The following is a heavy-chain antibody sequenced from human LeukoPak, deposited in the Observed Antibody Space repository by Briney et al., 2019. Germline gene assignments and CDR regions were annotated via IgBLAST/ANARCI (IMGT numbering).Heavy chain of an antibody. Sequence: GVSLRLSCTASGHTLSDYQKQWPRHAPGEGLVWVSRIGGEGTGTTYADSVKGRFTISRDSAKNTVYLQMNSLRAEDPAMYCCVRDHKFRIVSWGQRALVTVSS. J-gene: IGHJ4*02. CDR2: IGGEGTGT. CDR1: GHTLSDYQ. V-gene: IGHV3-74*01. CDR3: VRDHKFRIVS.